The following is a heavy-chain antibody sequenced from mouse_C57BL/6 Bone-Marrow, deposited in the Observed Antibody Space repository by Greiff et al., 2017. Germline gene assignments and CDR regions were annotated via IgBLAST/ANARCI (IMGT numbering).Heavy chain of an antibody. CDR2: IHPNSGST. V-gene: IGHV1-64*01. D-gene: IGHD1-1*01. J-gene: IGHJ2*01. Sequence: QVQLQQSGAELVKPGASVKLSCKASGYTFTSYWMHWVKQRPGQGLEWIGMIHPNSGSTNYNEKFKSKATLTVDKSSSTAYMQLSSLTSEDSAVYYCARSPYYGSSSDYWGQGTTLTVSS. CDR1: GYTFTSYW. CDR3: ARSPYYGSSSDY.